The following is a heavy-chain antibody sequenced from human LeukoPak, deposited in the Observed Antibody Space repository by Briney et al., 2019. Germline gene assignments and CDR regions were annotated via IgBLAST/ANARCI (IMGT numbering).Heavy chain of an antibody. D-gene: IGHD3-22*01. CDR3: ARDTYYYDSSGYYRVFDY. CDR2: IYYSGST. CDR1: GVSVSSSSYY. Sequence: SETLSLTCTVSGVSVSSSSYYWSWIRQPPGKGLEWIGYIYYSGSTNYNPSLKSRVTISVDTSKNQFSLKLSSVTAADTAVYYCARDTYYYDSSGYYRVFDYWGQGTLVTVSS. V-gene: IGHV4-61*01. J-gene: IGHJ4*02.